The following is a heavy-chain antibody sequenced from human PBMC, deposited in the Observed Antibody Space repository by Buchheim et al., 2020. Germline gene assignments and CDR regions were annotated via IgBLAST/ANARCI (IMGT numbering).Heavy chain of an antibody. Sequence: QVQLVESGGGVVQPGRSLRFSCAASGFTFSSYGMHWVRQAPGKGLECVAVIWYDGSNKYYADSVKGRFTISRDNSKNTLYLQMNSLRAEDTAVYYCARSYSSSWSYYYYYGMDVWGQGTT. CDR1: GFTFSSYG. CDR2: IWYDGSNK. V-gene: IGHV3-33*01. CDR3: ARSYSSSWSYYYYYGMDV. D-gene: IGHD6-13*01. J-gene: IGHJ6*02.